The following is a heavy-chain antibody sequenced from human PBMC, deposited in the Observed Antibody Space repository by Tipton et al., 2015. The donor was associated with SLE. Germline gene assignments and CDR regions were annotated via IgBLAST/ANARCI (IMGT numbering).Heavy chain of an antibody. CDR2: MYYSGST. CDR3: ARHVVRRYGDSFDI. D-gene: IGHD3-10*01. CDR1: GGSFSGYY. Sequence: TLSLTCAVYGGSFSGYYWSWIRQPPGGGLEWIASMYYSGSTYHNPSLKSRVTISLDTSKNQFSLKLTSVTAADTAVYYCARHVVRRYGDSFDIWGQGTMVTVSS. J-gene: IGHJ3*02. V-gene: IGHV4-34*01.